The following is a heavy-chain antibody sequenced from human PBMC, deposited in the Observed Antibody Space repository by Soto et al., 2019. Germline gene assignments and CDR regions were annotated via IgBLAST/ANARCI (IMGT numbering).Heavy chain of an antibody. CDR1: GFTFPTYA. V-gene: IGHV3-23*01. J-gene: IGHJ6*02. Sequence: PGGSLRLSCAASGFTFPTYAMTWVLRAPGNGLEWVSTITHSSDGSYYADSVMGRFTISRDNSKNTLYLQMNSLRAEDTAVYYCARGFMGYCTNGVCPNYYYGMDVWRQGTTVTVSS. CDR2: ITHSSDGS. CDR3: ARGFMGYCTNGVCPNYYYGMDV. D-gene: IGHD2-8*01.